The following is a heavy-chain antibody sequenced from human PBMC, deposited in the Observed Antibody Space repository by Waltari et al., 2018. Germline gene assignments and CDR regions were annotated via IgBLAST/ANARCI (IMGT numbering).Heavy chain of an antibody. CDR2: IYHGGCK. J-gene: IGHJ1*01. CDR1: GYLINSGYY. CDR3: VRNGLGYCTSSTCYKNDD. V-gene: IGHV4-38-2*01. Sequence: QVQLQESGPGLVRPSETLSLTCDVSGYLINSGYYWGWVRQSPGKGLRWIGTIYHGGCKFYTPALESRLSMSLETYKNQLFLKLTSVTAEDTAMYYCVRNGLGYCTSSTCYKNDDWGQGTLVTVSS. D-gene: IGHD2-2*01.